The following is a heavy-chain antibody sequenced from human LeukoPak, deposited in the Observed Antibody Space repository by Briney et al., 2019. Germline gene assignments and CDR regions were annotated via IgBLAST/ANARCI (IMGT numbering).Heavy chain of an antibody. Sequence: NPSETLSLTCTVSGGSISSGSYYWSWIRQPVGKGLEWIGRIYTSGSTNYNPSLKSRVTISVDTSKNQFSLKLSSVTAADTAVYYCARAYSSSLFDYWGQGTLVTVSS. CDR2: IYTSGST. D-gene: IGHD6-6*01. CDR1: GGSISSGSYY. V-gene: IGHV4-61*02. J-gene: IGHJ4*02. CDR3: ARAYSSSLFDY.